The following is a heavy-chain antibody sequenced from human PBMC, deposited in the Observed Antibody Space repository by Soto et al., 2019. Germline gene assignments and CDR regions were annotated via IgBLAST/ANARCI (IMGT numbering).Heavy chain of an antibody. CDR2: IYDSVNT. Sequence: SETLSLTCTVSGDSLSSGGHYWIWIRQHPWKGLEWIGHIYDSVNTYYSPSFRSRVTISADMSKNQFSLNLRSVTAADTAVYYCARVDHRGYFAILTDYWGQGTLVTVSS. J-gene: IGHJ4*02. CDR3: ARVDHRGYFAILTDY. CDR1: GDSLSSGGHY. V-gene: IGHV4-31*03. D-gene: IGHD3-9*01.